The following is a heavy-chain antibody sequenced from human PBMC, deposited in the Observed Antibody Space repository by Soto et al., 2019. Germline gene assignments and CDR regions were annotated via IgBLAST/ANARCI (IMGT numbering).Heavy chain of an antibody. CDR1: GGSISSSNW. V-gene: IGHV4-4*02. J-gene: IGHJ4*02. Sequence: WETLSLTCAVSGGSISSSNWWSWVRQPPGKGLEWIGEIYHSGSTNYNPSLKSRVTISVDKSKNQFSLKLSSVTAADTAVYYCALSGSGSHFDYWGQGTLVTVSS. CDR3: ALSGSGSHFDY. D-gene: IGHD3-10*01. CDR2: IYHSGST.